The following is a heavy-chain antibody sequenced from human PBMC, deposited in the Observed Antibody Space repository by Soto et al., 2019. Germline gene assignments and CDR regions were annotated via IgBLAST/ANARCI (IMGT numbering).Heavy chain of an antibody. V-gene: IGHV4-30-2*01. CDR2: IYHSGST. CDR3: ARGYGDYVVGNFDY. D-gene: IGHD4-17*01. Sequence: SETLSLTCAVSGGSISSGGYSWSWIRQPPGKGLEWIGYIYHSGSTYYNPSLKSRVTISVDRSKNQFSLKLSSVTAADTAVYYCARGYGDYVVGNFDYWGQGTLVTVSS. CDR1: GGSISSGGYS. J-gene: IGHJ4*02.